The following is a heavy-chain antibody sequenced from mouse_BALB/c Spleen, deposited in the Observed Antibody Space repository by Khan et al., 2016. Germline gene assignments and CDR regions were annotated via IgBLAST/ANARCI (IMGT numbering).Heavy chain of an antibody. V-gene: IGHV9-3-1*01. D-gene: IGHD2-14*01. CDR1: GFTFTNYG. Sequence: QIQLVQSGPELKKPGETVNISCKASGFTFTNYGMNWVKQAPGKGLKWMGWINTYTGEPTYVDDFKGRFAFSLETSASTAYLQINNLKNEDTATXVCARSYRSRPGTMDYWGQGASVTVSS. CDR2: INTYTGEP. CDR3: ARSYRSRPGTMDY. J-gene: IGHJ4*01.